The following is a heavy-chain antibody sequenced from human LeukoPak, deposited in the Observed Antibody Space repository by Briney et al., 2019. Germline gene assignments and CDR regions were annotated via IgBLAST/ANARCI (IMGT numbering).Heavy chain of an antibody. Sequence: ASVKVSCKASGYTFTNYGITWVRQAPGQGLEWMGWISAYNGNTNYAQNLQDRVTMTTDTSTSTAYMELRSLRSDDTAVYYCARGDLYYYYYYMDAWGKGTTVTVSS. CDR3: ARGDLYYYYYYMDA. J-gene: IGHJ6*03. CDR1: GYTFTNYG. V-gene: IGHV1-18*01. CDR2: ISAYNGNT.